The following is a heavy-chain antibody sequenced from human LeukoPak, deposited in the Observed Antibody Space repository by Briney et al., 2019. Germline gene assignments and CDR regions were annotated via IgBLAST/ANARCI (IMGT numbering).Heavy chain of an antibody. Sequence: SETLSLTCTVSGGSISSSSYYWGWIRQPPGKGLEWIGSIYYSGSTYYNPSLKSRVTISVDTSKNQFSLKLSSVTAADTAVYYCARRGGQWLPGAFDIWGQGTMVTVSS. D-gene: IGHD6-19*01. J-gene: IGHJ3*02. CDR1: GGSISSSSYY. CDR3: ARRGGQWLPGAFDI. V-gene: IGHV4-39*01. CDR2: IYYSGST.